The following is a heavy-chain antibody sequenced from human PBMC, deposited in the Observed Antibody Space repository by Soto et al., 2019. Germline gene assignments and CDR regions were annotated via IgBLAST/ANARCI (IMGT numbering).Heavy chain of an antibody. Sequence: EVHLLESGGDLVQPGGSLRLSCTASGLTFSNYAMSWVRQAPGKGLEWVSAIGGSGTGGRKSYADYVKGRFTIARDNSNMSVYLQMNSLRADDTSFYSCEKSPGGLDGYNPDYCGMDVWGQGTTLTVSS. CDR3: EKSPGGLDGYNPDYCGMDV. J-gene: IGHJ6*02. CDR2: IGGSGTGGRK. D-gene: IGHD2-8*02. CDR1: GLTFSNYA. V-gene: IGHV3-23*01.